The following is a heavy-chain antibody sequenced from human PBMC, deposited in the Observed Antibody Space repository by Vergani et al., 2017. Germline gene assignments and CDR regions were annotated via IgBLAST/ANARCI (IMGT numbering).Heavy chain of an antibody. CDR2: IIPIFGTT. CDR1: GGTFSSIS. V-gene: IGHV1-69*13. Sequence: QGQLAQSGAEVKKPGSSVKVSCKASGGTFSSISISWVRQAPGQGLEWMGRIIPIFGTTSYAQKSQGRVTILADESTSTAYMELSSLRSEDTAVYYCARSSGYYSYYFDFWGQGTLVTVSS. J-gene: IGHJ4*02. CDR3: ARSSGYYSYYFDF. D-gene: IGHD3-22*01.